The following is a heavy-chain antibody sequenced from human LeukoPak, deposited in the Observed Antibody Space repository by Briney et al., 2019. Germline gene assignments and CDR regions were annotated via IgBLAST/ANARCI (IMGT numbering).Heavy chain of an antibody. J-gene: IGHJ4*02. V-gene: IGHV3-7*01. CDR3: ARGPRGGYGDYLQLDY. D-gene: IGHD4-17*01. CDR2: IKEDGSEK. Sequence: PGGSLRLSCAASRFTFSDYYMTWVRQAPGRGLEWVANIKEDGSEKNYVDSVKGRFTISRDNAKNSVYLLMNSLSPEDTAVYYCARGPRGGYGDYLQLDYWGQGTLVTVSS. CDR1: RFTFSDYY.